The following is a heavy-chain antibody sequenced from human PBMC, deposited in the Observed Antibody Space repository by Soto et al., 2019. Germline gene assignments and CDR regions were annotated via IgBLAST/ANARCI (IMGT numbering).Heavy chain of an antibody. D-gene: IGHD6-19*01. CDR1: GFTFSSYW. CDR2: INSDGITT. V-gene: IGHV3-74*01. J-gene: IGHJ4*02. CDR3: ESNHGYSSGWYNY. Sequence: GGSLRLSCAASGFTFSSYWMHWVRQAPGKGLVWVSRINSDGITTNYADSVKGRFTISRDNAKNTLYLQMNSLSAEDTAVYYCESNHGYSSGWYNYWGQGTLVTVSS.